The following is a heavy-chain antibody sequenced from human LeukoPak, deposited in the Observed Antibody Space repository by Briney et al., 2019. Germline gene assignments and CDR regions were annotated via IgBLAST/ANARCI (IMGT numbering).Heavy chain of an antibody. J-gene: IGHJ4*02. CDR1: GFTFSSYA. CDR3: AKVSLLPYSSGWYQDYFDY. V-gene: IGHV3-23*01. D-gene: IGHD6-19*01. Sequence: GGPLRLSCAASGFTFSSYAMSWVRQAPGKGLEWVSAISGSGGSTYYADSVKGRFTISRDNSKNTLYLQMNSLRAEDTAVYYCAKVSLLPYSSGWYQDYFDYWGQGTLVTVSS. CDR2: ISGSGGST.